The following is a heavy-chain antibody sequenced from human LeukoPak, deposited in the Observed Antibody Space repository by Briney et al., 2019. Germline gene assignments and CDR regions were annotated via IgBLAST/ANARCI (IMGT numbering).Heavy chain of an antibody. CDR2: IKQDGSET. CDR3: ARGDI. CDR1: VLFLSSHW. V-gene: IGHV3-7*01. J-gene: IGHJ3*02. Sequence: GGSLRLSCAASVLFLSSHWITWVRQAPWKGLEWVANIKQDGSETYYVDSVKGRFTISRDNAKNSLYLQMNSLRVEDTAVYFCARGDIWGQGTMVTVSS.